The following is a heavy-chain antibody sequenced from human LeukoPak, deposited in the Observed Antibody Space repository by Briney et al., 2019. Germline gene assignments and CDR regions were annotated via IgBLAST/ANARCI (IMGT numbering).Heavy chain of an antibody. CDR1: GFTFSSYG. CDR2: IRYGGSNK. CDR3: AKVGGGGITIFGEDY. D-gene: IGHD3-3*01. J-gene: IGHJ4*02. Sequence: GGSLRLSCAASGFTFSSYGMNWVRQAPGKALEWVAFIRYGGSNKYYADSVKGRFTISRDNSKNTLYLQMNSLRAEDTAVYYCAKVGGGGITIFGEDYWGQGTLVTVSS. V-gene: IGHV3-30*02.